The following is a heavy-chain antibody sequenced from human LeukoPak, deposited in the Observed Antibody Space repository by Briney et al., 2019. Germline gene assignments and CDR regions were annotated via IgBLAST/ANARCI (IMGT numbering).Heavy chain of an antibody. CDR1: GYTFTSYG. D-gene: IGHD3-9*01. V-gene: IGHV1-18*01. Sequence: ASVKVSCKASGYTFTSYGISWVRQAPGQGLEWMGWISAYNGNTNYAQKLQGRVTMTTDTSTSTAYMELRSLRSDDTAVYYCASGVRLGYFDWFLAFDIWGQGTMVTVSS. CDR3: ASGVRLGYFDWFLAFDI. J-gene: IGHJ3*02. CDR2: ISAYNGNT.